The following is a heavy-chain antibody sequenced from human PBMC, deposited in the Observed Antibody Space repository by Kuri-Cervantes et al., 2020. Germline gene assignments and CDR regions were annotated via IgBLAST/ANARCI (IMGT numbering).Heavy chain of an antibody. J-gene: IGHJ4*02. Sequence: GGSLRLSCAASRFAFSTYAMSWVRQAPGKGLEWVSTISDTGGTTYYADSVKGRFTISRDNSKSSLYLQVDSLSAEDTAVYYCAKIYESGSDKYFDCWGQGALVTVSS. CDR1: RFAFSTYA. CDR2: ISDTGGTT. V-gene: IGHV3-23*01. D-gene: IGHD3-10*01. CDR3: AKIYESGSDKYFDC.